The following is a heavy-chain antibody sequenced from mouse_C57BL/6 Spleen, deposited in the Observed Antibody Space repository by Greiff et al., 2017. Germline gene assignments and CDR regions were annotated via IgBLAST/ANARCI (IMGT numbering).Heavy chain of an antibody. CDR2: IDPSDSET. D-gene: IGHD2-3*01. J-gene: IGHJ2*01. CDR3: ARTMGSYYFDY. Sequence: QVQLQQPGAELVRPGSSVKMSCKASGYTFTSYWMHWVKQRPIQGLEWIGNIDPSDSETHYNQKFKDKATLTVDKSSGTAYMQLSSLTSEDSAVYYCARTMGSYYFDYWGQGTTLTVSS. CDR1: GYTFTSYW. V-gene: IGHV1-52*01.